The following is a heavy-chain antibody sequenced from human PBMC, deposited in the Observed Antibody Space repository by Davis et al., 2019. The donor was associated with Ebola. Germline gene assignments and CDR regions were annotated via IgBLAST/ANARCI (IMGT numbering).Heavy chain of an antibody. CDR3: ASTKKAAATWGDY. Sequence: SVNVSCKASRCTFISYAISWLRHAPGQGLEWMGGNIPIFGTANYAQKFQGRVTITADESTSTAYMELSSLRSEDTAVYYCASTKKAAATWGDYWGQGTLVTVSS. J-gene: IGHJ4*02. CDR2: NIPIFGTA. V-gene: IGHV1-69*13. D-gene: IGHD6-13*01. CDR1: RCTFISYA.